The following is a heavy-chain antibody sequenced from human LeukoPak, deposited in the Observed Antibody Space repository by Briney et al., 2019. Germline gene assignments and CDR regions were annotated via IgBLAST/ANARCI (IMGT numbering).Heavy chain of an antibody. CDR3: ARGRGRYSGQWLVPTNCFDY. Sequence: PSETLSLTCTVSGGSISSYYWSWIRQPPGKGLEWIGYIHYSGSTHYNPSLKSRVTISVDTSKNQFSLKLSSVTAADTAVYYCARGRGRYSGQWLVPTNCFDYWGQGTLVTVSS. J-gene: IGHJ4*02. D-gene: IGHD6-19*01. CDR1: GGSISSYY. V-gene: IGHV4-59*01. CDR2: IHYSGST.